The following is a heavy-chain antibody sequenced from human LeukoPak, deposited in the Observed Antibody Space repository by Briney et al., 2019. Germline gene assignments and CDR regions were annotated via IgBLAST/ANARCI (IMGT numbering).Heavy chain of an antibody. V-gene: IGHV4-30-2*01. D-gene: IGHD3-16*01. CDR2: IYHSGST. CDR3: ASSSHARATSVGERPDAFDI. CDR1: GGSISNGDHY. Sequence: SSETLSLTCTVSGGSISNGDHYWSWIRQPPGKGLEWIGYIYHSGSTYYNPSLKSRVTISVDRSKNQFSLKLSSVTAADTAVYYCASSSHARATSVGERPDAFDIWGQGTMVTVSS. J-gene: IGHJ3*02.